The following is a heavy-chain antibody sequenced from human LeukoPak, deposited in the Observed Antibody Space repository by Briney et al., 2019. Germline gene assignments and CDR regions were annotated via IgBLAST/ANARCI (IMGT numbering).Heavy chain of an antibody. CDR2: ISWDGTST. V-gene: IGHV3-43D*03. J-gene: IGHJ4*02. CDR3: AKDEERTGTTPVFDY. CDR1: GFTFDDYA. Sequence: PGGSLRFSCAASGFTFDDYAMHWVRQAPGKGLEWVSLISWDGTSTYYRNSVKGRFTISRDNSRNTLYLQMSSLRAEDTALYYCAKDEERTGTTPVFDYWGQGALVTVSS. D-gene: IGHD1-1*01.